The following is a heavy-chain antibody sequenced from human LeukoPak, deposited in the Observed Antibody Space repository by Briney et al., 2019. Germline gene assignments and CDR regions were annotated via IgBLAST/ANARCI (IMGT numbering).Heavy chain of an antibody. D-gene: IGHD6-13*01. CDR1: GYTFTSYG. CDR2: ISAYNGNT. CDR3: ARAQMAAAGPPIWFDP. V-gene: IGHV1-18*01. Sequence: GASVKVSCKASGYTFTSYGISWVRQAPGQGLEWMGWISAYNGNTNYAQKFQGRVTMTTDTSTSTAYMELRSLRSDDTAVYYCARAQMAAAGPPIWFDPWGQGTLVTVSS. J-gene: IGHJ5*02.